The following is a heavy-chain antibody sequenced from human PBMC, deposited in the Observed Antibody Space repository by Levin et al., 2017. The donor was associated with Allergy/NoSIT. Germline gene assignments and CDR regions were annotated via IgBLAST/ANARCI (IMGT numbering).Heavy chain of an antibody. D-gene: IGHD4-17*01. CDR1: GFTFDDYA. J-gene: IGHJ4*02. Sequence: GGSLRLSCAASGFTFDDYAMHWVRQAPGKGLEWVSGISWNSNDIGYGDSVKGRFTISRENAKNSVYLEMSSLRAEDTALYYCAKEKGYGDYVGVFDYWGQGTLVTVSS. CDR2: ISWNSNDI. CDR3: AKEKGYGDYVGVFDY. V-gene: IGHV3-9*01.